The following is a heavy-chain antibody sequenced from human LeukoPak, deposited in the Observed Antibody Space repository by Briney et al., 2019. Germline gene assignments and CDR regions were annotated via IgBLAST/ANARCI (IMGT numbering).Heavy chain of an antibody. CDR3: ASLDTAKQPLANH. Sequence: GGSLRLSCVASGFTVSNHWMSWVRQAPGKGLEWVANIREERGQEYYVDSVKGRFTISKNSAKNSLYLQMNTLRVEDTAMYYCASLDTAKQPLANHWGQGTLVTVSS. CDR2: IREERGQE. D-gene: IGHD5-18*01. V-gene: IGHV3-7*03. CDR1: GFTVSNHW. J-gene: IGHJ5*02.